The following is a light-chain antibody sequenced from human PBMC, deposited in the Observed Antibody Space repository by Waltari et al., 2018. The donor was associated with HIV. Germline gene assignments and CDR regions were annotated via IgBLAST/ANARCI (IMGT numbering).Light chain of an antibody. V-gene: IGLV2-14*01. J-gene: IGLJ3*02. CDR1: SSDVGSYTY. CDR2: EVS. CDR3: SSYRSSSTPLWV. Sequence: QSALTQPASVSGSPGQSITISCTGTSSDVGSYTYVSWYQKHPDKAPKLMIYEVSNRPSGVSNRFSGSKSDNTASLTISGLQAEDEADYYCSSYRSSSTPLWVFGGGTKLTVL.